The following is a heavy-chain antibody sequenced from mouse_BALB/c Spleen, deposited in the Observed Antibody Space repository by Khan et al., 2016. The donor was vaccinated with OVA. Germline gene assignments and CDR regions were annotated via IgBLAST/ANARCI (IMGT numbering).Heavy chain of an antibody. CDR1: GYTFPSYW. J-gene: IGHJ3*01. D-gene: IGHD4-1*01. V-gene: IGHV1-5*01. Sequence: EAQLQESGTVLARPGASVKMSCKASGYTFPSYWMHWVKQRPGQGLEWIGDIYPGNTDTNYNQKFKGKAKLTAVTSTSTAYMELSSLTNEDSAVYYCTRRNWDVAWFAYWGQGTLVTVSA. CDR3: TRRNWDVAWFAY. CDR2: IYPGNTDT.